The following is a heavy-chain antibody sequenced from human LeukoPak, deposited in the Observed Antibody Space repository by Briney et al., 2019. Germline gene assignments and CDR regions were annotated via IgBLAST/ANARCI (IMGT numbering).Heavy chain of an antibody. CDR3: ARQESGTFFDQ. CDR2: IYPGDSDT. V-gene: IGHV5-51*01. J-gene: IGHJ4*02. Sequence: KVSCKASGYTFTSYWIGWVRQMPGKGLEWMGIIYPGDSDTRYSPSFQGQVTISADKSISTAYLQWSSLKASDTAMFYCARQESGTFFDQWGQGTLVTVSS. D-gene: IGHD3-3*01. CDR1: GYTFTSYW.